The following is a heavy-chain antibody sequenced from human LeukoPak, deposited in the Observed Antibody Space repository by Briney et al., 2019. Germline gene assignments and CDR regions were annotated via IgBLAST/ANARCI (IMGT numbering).Heavy chain of an antibody. CDR2: IWYDGSNK. D-gene: IGHD3-3*01. CDR3: ARDGRIITISGVATSFDY. Sequence: GGSLRLSCAASGFTFSSYGMHWVRQAPGKGLEWVAVIWYDGSNKYYADSVKGRFTISRDNSKNTLYLQMNSLRAEDTAVYYCARDGRIITISGVATSFDYWGQGTLVTVSS. J-gene: IGHJ4*02. V-gene: IGHV3-33*01. CDR1: GFTFSSYG.